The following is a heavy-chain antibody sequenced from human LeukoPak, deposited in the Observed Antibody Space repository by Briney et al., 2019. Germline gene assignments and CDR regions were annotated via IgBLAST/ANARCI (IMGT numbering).Heavy chain of an antibody. V-gene: IGHV3-21*01. Sequence: GGSLRLSCAASGFTFSSYSMNWVRQAPGKGLEWVSSISSSSSYIYYADSVKGRFTISRDNAKNSLYLQMNSLRVEDTAVYYCARDYYGSEVEAFDIWGQGTMVTVSS. CDR1: GFTFSSYS. CDR2: ISSSSSYI. J-gene: IGHJ3*02. D-gene: IGHD3-10*01. CDR3: ARDYYGSEVEAFDI.